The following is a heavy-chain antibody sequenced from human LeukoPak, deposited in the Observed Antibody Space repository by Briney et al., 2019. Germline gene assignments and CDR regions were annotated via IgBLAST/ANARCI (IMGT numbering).Heavy chain of an antibody. CDR1: GFTVNSNY. V-gene: IGHV3-66*01. J-gene: IGHJ3*02. CDR2: VYSGDRT. Sequence: GGSLRLSCAASGFTVNSNYMSWVRQAPGKGLEWVSVVYSGDRTYYADSVKGRFTISRDDSTNTLYLQMNSLRAEDTAVYYCASGGIDAFDIWGQGTMVTVSS. CDR3: ASGGIDAFDI. D-gene: IGHD2-15*01.